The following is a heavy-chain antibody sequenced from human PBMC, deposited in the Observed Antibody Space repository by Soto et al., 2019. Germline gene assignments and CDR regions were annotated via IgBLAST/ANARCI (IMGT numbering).Heavy chain of an antibody. CDR1: GFTFGSYA. V-gene: IGHV3-23*01. CDR2: LGGDGFTT. CDR3: AKALRTSLNFFYYMDV. J-gene: IGHJ6*03. D-gene: IGHD2-2*01. Sequence: EVQLLESGGNLVEPGGSLRLSCVVSGFTFGSYAMSWVRQAPEKGPEWVAILGGDGFTTYYADSVRGRFTISSDKSKSTLYLQMNSLRADDTGVYYCAKALRTSLNFFYYMDVRGRGTSVIVSS.